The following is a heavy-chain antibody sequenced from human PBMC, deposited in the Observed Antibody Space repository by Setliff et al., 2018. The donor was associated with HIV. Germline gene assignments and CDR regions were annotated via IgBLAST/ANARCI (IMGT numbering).Heavy chain of an antibody. D-gene: IGHD4-17*01. CDR3: ARDGREDYGDARGAFDI. CDR2: ISAYNGNT. J-gene: IGHJ3*02. CDR1: GYTFTSYG. Sequence: ASVKVSCKASGYTFTSYGISWVRQAPGQGLEWMGWISAYNGNTNYAQKRQGRVTMTTDTSTSTAYMELRSLRSDDTAVYYCARDGREDYGDARGAFDIWGQGTMVTVSS. V-gene: IGHV1-18*01.